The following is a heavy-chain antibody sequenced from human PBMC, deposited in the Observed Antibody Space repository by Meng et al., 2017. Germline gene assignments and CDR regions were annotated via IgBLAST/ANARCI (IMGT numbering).Heavy chain of an antibody. CDR3: TIQIPYMVRGVIAYFDY. CDR2: IRSKANSYAT. V-gene: IGHV3-73*01. CDR1: GFTFSGSA. Sequence: GALKISCAASGFTFSGSAMHWVRQASGKGLEWVGRIRSKANSYATAYAASVKGRFTISRDDSKNTAYLQMNSLKTEDTAVYYCTIQIPYMVRGVIAYFDYWGQGTLVTVSS. J-gene: IGHJ4*02. D-gene: IGHD3-10*01.